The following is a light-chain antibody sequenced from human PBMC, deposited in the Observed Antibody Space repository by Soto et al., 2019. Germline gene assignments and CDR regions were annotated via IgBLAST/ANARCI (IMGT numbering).Light chain of an antibody. CDR3: QQYDSSPIT. J-gene: IGKJ5*01. Sequence: EIVLTQSPGTLSLSPGERATLSCRASQSVSSTYLAWFQQKPGQAPRLLIYDASSRATGIPDRFSGSGSGTDFTLTISRLEPEDFAVYYCQQYDSSPITFGQGTRLEIK. V-gene: IGKV3-20*01. CDR1: QSVSSTY. CDR2: DAS.